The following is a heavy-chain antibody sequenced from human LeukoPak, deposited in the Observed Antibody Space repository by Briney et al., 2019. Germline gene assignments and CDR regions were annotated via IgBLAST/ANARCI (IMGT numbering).Heavy chain of an antibody. D-gene: IGHD5-18*01. Sequence: ASVKVSCKASGYTFTGYYMHWVRQAPGQGLEWMGWINPNSGGTDYAQKFQGRVTTTRDTSISTAYMELSRLRSDDTAVYYCARGTGEGYTYGRYYFDYWGQGTLVTVSS. CDR2: INPNSGGT. J-gene: IGHJ4*02. CDR3: ARGTGEGYTYGRYYFDY. V-gene: IGHV1-2*02. CDR1: GYTFTGYY.